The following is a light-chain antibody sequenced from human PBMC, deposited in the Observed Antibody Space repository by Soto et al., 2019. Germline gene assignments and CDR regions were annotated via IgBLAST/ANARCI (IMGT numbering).Light chain of an antibody. Sequence: DIPLTQSPSTLSASVGDRVTITCRASQSITGWLAWYQQKPGTAPKLLIYKASNLPSGVPSRFSGSGSGTEFTLTISSLQPDDFATYYCQHYTTSSGYIFGQGTRLEIK. CDR1: QSITGW. J-gene: IGKJ2*01. CDR2: KAS. V-gene: IGKV1-5*03. CDR3: QHYTTSSGYI.